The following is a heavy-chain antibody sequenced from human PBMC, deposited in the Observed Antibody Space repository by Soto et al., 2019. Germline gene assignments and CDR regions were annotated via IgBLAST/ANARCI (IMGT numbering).Heavy chain of an antibody. D-gene: IGHD1-26*01. Sequence: ASVKVSCKASGGTFSSYAISWVRQAPGQGLEWMGGIIPIFGTANYAQKFQGRVTITADKSTSTAYMELSSLRSEDTAVYYCARSGSYYSLFDYWGQGTLVTVSS. CDR1: GGTFSSYA. CDR2: IIPIFGTA. CDR3: ARSGSYYSLFDY. V-gene: IGHV1-69*06. J-gene: IGHJ4*02.